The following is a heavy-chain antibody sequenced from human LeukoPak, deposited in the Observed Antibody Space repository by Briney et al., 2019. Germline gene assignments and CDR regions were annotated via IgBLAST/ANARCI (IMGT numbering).Heavy chain of an antibody. CDR2: ISSSSSYM. J-gene: IGHJ4*02. CDR1: GFTFSSYA. D-gene: IGHD1-26*01. CDR3: ARLAGAGSSGFDY. V-gene: IGHV3-21*01. Sequence: GGSLRLSCAASGFTFSSYAMNWVRQAPGKGLEWVSSISSSSSYMKYAESVRGRFTISRDNAKNSLYLHMSSLRVEDTAVYYCARLAGAGSSGFDYWGQGTLVTVSS.